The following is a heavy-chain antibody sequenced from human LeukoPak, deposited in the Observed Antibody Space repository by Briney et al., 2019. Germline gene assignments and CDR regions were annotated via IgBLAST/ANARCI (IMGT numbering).Heavy chain of an antibody. CDR1: GGSISSGDYY. D-gene: IGHD3-22*01. V-gene: IGHV4-31*03. CDR2: IYYSGST. J-gene: IGHJ5*02. Sequence: SETLSLTCTVSGGSISSGDYYWSWIRQHPGKGLEWIGYIYYSGSTYYNPSLKSRVTISVDTSKNQFSLKLSSVTAADTAVYYCARNYYDSSGYLLRPLLFDPWGQGTLVTVSS. CDR3: ARNYYDSSGYLLRPLLFDP.